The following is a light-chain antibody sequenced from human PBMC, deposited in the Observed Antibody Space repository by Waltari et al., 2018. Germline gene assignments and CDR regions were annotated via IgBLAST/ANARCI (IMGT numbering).Light chain of an antibody. CDR1: SSDVGRYTS. CDR2: GVS. Sequence: QSALTQPASVSGSPGPSITISCTGTSSDVGRYTSFAWYQQYPGKAPKLMISGVSNRPSGISNRFSGSKSGNTASLTISGLQAEDEAYYYCSSYTGRSTLLYVFGTGTKVTVL. V-gene: IGLV2-14*01. CDR3: SSYTGRSTLLYV. J-gene: IGLJ1*01.